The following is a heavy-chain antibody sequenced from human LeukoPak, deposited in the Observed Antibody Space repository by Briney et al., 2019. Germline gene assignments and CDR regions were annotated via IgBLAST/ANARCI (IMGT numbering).Heavy chain of an antibody. CDR1: GGTFSSYA. V-gene: IGHV1-18*01. Sequence: ASVKVSCKASGGTFSSYAISWVRQAPGQGLEWMGRISAYNGNTNYAQKLQGRVTMTTDTSTSTAYMELRSLRSDDTAVYYCARDRAYYDFWSALGLDAFDIWGQGTMVTVSS. CDR2: ISAYNGNT. J-gene: IGHJ3*02. D-gene: IGHD3-3*01. CDR3: ARDRAYYDFWSALGLDAFDI.